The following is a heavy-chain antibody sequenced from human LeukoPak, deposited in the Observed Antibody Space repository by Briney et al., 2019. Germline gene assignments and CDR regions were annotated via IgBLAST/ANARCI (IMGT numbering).Heavy chain of an antibody. V-gene: IGHV3-74*01. D-gene: IGHD4-17*01. CDR2: INSDGSST. Sequence: SGGSLRLSCAASGFTFSNYWMNWVRQAPGKGLVWVPRINSDGSSTSYADSVKGRFTISRDNAKNTLYLQMNSLRVEDTAVYYCARRGAVTYAFDIWGQGTMVTVSS. CDR3: ARRGAVTYAFDI. J-gene: IGHJ3*02. CDR1: GFTFSNYW.